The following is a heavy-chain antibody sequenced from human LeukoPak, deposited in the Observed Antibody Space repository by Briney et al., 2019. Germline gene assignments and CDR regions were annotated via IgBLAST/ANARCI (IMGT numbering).Heavy chain of an antibody. D-gene: IGHD6-13*01. CDR1: GFTFSNAW. Sequence: GGSLRLSCAASGFTFSNAWMNWVRQAPGKGLEWVANIKQDGSEKDYVDSMKGRFTISRDNAKNSVYLQVDSLRVEDTAVYYCARIGYSSSSFDYWGQGTLVTVSS. J-gene: IGHJ4*02. CDR2: IKQDGSEK. V-gene: IGHV3-7*01. CDR3: ARIGYSSSSFDY.